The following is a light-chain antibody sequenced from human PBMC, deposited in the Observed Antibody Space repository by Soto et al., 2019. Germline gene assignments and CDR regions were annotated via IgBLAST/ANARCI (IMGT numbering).Light chain of an antibody. V-gene: IGLV2-23*02. CDR1: SSDVGSYNL. Sequence: QSALTQPASVSGSPGQSITISCIGTSSDVGSYNLVSWYQQHPGKAPKVLIYEVSERPSGVSNRFSGSKSGNTASLTISGLQAEDEAEYFCAAWDGSLNGYVFGTGTKVTVL. CDR3: AAWDGSLNGYV. CDR2: EVS. J-gene: IGLJ1*01.